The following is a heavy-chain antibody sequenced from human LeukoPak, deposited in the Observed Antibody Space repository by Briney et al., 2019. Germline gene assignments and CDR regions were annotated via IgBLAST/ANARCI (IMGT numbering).Heavy chain of an antibody. CDR3: ARHGITMTTPDPTDAFDI. D-gene: IGHD4-11*01. V-gene: IGHV4-59*08. Sequence: SETLSLTCTVSGGSISNYYWSWIRQPPGKGLEWIGYFYYSGSTNYNPSLKSRVTISVDTSKNQFSLKLSSVTAADTAVYYCARHGITMTTPDPTDAFDIWGQGTMVTVSS. J-gene: IGHJ3*02. CDR1: GGSISNYY. CDR2: FYYSGST.